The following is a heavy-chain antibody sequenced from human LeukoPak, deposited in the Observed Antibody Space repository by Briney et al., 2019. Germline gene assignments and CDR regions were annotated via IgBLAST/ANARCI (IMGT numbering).Heavy chain of an antibody. CDR3: ARGPAATFYYFDY. Sequence: NASETLSLTCAVYGGSFSGYYWSWIRQPPGKGLEWIGKINHSGSTNYNPSLKSRVTISVDTSKNQFSLKLSSVTAADTAVYYCARGPAATFYYFDYWGQGTLVTVSS. J-gene: IGHJ4*02. CDR2: INHSGST. CDR1: GGSFSGYY. V-gene: IGHV4-34*01. D-gene: IGHD2-2*01.